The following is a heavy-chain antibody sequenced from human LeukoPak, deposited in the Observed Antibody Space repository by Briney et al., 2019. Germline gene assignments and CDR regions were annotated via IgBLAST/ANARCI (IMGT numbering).Heavy chain of an antibody. CDR2: ISSSSSDT. D-gene: IGHD5-24*01. V-gene: IGHV3-11*06. Sequence: PGGSLRLSCAASGFTFSDSYMSWIRQTPGKGLEWLSHISSSSSDTNYADSVKGRFTISRDNAKNSLYLQMNSLRAEDTAVYYCARGSRTIELGDDYWGQGTLVTVSS. CDR1: GFTFSDSY. J-gene: IGHJ4*02. CDR3: ARGSRTIELGDDY.